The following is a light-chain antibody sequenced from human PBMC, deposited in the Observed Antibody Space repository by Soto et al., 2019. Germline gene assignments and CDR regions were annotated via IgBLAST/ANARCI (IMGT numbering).Light chain of an antibody. V-gene: IGKV1-6*01. J-gene: IGKJ4*01. CDR1: QGIRVD. Sequence: AIQMTQSPSSLSASVGDRVIITCRASQGIRVDLGWYQQKPGEAPKLLVYSASTLQTGVPSRFSGSGSGTYFTLTINSLQPEDFATYLCLQHFTFPRSFGGGTRVEVK. CDR2: SAS. CDR3: LQHFTFPRS.